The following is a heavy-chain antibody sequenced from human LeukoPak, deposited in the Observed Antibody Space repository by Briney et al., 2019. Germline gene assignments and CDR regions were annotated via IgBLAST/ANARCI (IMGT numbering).Heavy chain of an antibody. Sequence: PGGSLRLSCAASGFTFSSYWMSWVRQAPGKGLEWVANIKQDGSEKYYVDSVKGRFTISRDNAKNSLYLQMNSQRAEDTAVYYCARVDSSEDYYYGMDVWGQGTTVTVSS. V-gene: IGHV3-7*04. D-gene: IGHD3-22*01. CDR1: GFTFSSYW. CDR3: ARVDSSEDYYYGMDV. J-gene: IGHJ6*02. CDR2: IKQDGSEK.